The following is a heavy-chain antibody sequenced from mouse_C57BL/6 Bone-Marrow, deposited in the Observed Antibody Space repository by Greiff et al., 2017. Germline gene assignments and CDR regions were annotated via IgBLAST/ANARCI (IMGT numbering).Heavy chain of an antibody. CDR3: ARSKNWDSWFAY. CDR1: GYAFTNYL. V-gene: IGHV1-54*01. J-gene: IGHJ3*01. Sequence: VKLQQSGAELVRPGTSVKVSCKASGYAFTNYLIEWVKQRPGQGLAWIGVINPGSGGTNYNEKFTGKATLTADKSSSTAYLQLSSLTSEDSAVYFCARSKNWDSWFAYWGQGTLVTVSA. CDR2: INPGSGGT. D-gene: IGHD4-1*01.